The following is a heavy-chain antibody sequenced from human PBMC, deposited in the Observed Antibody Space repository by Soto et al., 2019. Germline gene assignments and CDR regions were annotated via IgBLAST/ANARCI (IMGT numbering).Heavy chain of an antibody. Sequence: GASVKVSCKASGYTFTSYDINWVRQATGQGLEWMGWMNPNSGNTGYAQKFQGRVTITADESTSTAYMELSSLRSEDTAVYYCARDSSSLDYWGQGPLFPSPQ. CDR1: GYTFTSYD. CDR2: MNPNSGNT. CDR3: ARDSSSLDY. D-gene: IGHD6-6*01. J-gene: IGHJ4*02. V-gene: IGHV1-8*01.